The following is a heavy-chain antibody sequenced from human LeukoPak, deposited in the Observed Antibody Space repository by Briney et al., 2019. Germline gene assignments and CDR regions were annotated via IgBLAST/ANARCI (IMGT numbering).Heavy chain of an antibody. CDR3: ARQAPRDSSGYYLLQFGAFDI. CDR2: INHSGST. Sequence: SETLSLTCAVYGGSFSGYYWSWIRQTPGKGLEWIGEINHSGSTNYNPSLKSRVTISVDTSKNQFSLKLSSVTAADTAVYYCARQAPRDSSGYYLLQFGAFDIWGQGTMVTVSS. D-gene: IGHD3-22*01. CDR1: GGSFSGYY. V-gene: IGHV4-34*01. J-gene: IGHJ3*02.